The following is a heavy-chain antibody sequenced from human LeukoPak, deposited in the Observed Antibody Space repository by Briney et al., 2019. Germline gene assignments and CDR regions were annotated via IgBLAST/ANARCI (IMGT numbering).Heavy chain of an antibody. Sequence: GESLKISCKGSGYRFTSYWIGWVRQMPGKGLEWIGTIYPGDSDTRYRPSFHGQVTISADKSISTAYLQRSSLEASDTAMYYCARHGICYSIAPFDYWGQGTLVTVSS. CDR2: IYPGDSDT. CDR3: ARHGICYSIAPFDY. CDR1: GYRFTSYW. J-gene: IGHJ4*02. V-gene: IGHV5-51*01. D-gene: IGHD2-21*01.